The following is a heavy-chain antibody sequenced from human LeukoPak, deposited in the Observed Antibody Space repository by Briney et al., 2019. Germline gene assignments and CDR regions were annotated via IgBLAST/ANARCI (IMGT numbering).Heavy chain of an antibody. J-gene: IGHJ4*02. D-gene: IGHD3-3*01. CDR2: ISYDGSNK. Sequence: QAGRSLRLSCAASGFTFSSYAMHWVRQAPGKGLEWVAVISYDGSNKYYADSVKGRFTISRDNSKNTLYLQMNSLRGEDTAVYYCARDITIFGVVIADYWGQGTLVTVSS. CDR3: ARDITIFGVVIADY. CDR1: GFTFSSYA. V-gene: IGHV3-30-3*01.